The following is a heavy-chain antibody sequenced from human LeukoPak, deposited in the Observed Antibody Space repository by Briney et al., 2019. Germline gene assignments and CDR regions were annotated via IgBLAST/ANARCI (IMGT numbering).Heavy chain of an antibody. CDR3: ARDRPYGLDY. D-gene: IGHD4-17*01. Sequence: SETLSLTCTVSGGSISSYYWSWIRQPPGKGLEWIGYIYYSGSTNYNPSLKSRVTISVDTSKNQFSQKLSSVTAADTALYYCARDRPYGLDYWGQGTLVTVSS. J-gene: IGHJ4*02. V-gene: IGHV4-59*01. CDR1: GGSISSYY. CDR2: IYYSGST.